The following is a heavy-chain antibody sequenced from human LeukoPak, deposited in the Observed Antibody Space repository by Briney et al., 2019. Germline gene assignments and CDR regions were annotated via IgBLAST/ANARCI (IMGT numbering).Heavy chain of an antibody. CDR1: GGSFSGYY. CDR2: INHSGST. J-gene: IGHJ5*02. V-gene: IGHV4-34*01. Sequence: SETLSLTCAVYGGSFSGYYWSWIRQPPGKGLEWIGVINHSGSTNYNPSLKGRVTISVDTSKNQFSLKLSSVTAADTAVYYCARVLGWIWYGVNWFDPWGQGTLVTVSS. D-gene: IGHD3-10*01. CDR3: ARVLGWIWYGVNWFDP.